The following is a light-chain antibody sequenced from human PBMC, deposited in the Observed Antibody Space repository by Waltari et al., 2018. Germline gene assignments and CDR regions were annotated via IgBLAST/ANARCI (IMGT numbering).Light chain of an antibody. Sequence: DIVMTQSPATLSVSLGETATLSCRASQSVSSNVAWYQKKPGQAPRLLIYDASTRATSIPAKFRGSGSGTEFTLTISSLQSEDFAVYYCQQYNRWPPITFGHGTRLEIK. J-gene: IGKJ5*01. V-gene: IGKV3-15*01. CDR3: QQYNRWPPIT. CDR1: QSVSSN. CDR2: DAS.